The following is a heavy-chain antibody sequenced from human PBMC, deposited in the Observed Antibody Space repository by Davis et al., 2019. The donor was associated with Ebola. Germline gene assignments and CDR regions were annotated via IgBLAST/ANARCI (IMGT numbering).Heavy chain of an antibody. CDR1: GASFSNYY. J-gene: IGHJ6*03. CDR2: IIHSGNT. V-gene: IGHV4-34*12. CDR3: ARGAPLQLWRYSYYYMDV. Sequence: PSETLSLTCGVYGASFSNYYWTWIRQPPGKGLEWIGEIIHSGNTNYNPSLKSRVTISVDMSKNQFSLRLSSVTAADTAVYYCARGAPLQLWRYSYYYMDVWGIGATVTVSS. D-gene: IGHD5-18*01.